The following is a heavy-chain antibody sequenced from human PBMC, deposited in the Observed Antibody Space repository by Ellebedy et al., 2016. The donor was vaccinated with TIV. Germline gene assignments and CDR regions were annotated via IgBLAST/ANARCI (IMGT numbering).Heavy chain of an antibody. CDR1: GASINSSSYY. Sequence: MPSETLSLTCTVSGASINSSSYYWNWIRPPPGKGLEWIGEITHRGSNNYNPSLKSRVTISVDTSKNQFSLNLSSVTAADTAVYYCARGLARDYWGQGTLVTVSS. J-gene: IGHJ4*02. CDR2: ITHRGSN. V-gene: IGHV4-39*07. CDR3: ARGLARDY.